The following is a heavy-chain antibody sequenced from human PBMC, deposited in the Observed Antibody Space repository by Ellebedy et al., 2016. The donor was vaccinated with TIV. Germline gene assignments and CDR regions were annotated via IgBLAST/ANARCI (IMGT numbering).Heavy chain of an antibody. Sequence: SETLSLTCSVSGDSIISSAYYWGWIRQPPGKGLEWIGSISYSGYTQSNPPLKSRVTMSVDTSKNQFSLKLSSVTAADTAVYYCARSVLIFTFDKWYSDLWGRGTLVTVSS. D-gene: IGHD3/OR15-3a*01. CDR1: GDSIISSAYY. CDR3: ARSVLIFTFDKWYSDL. J-gene: IGHJ2*01. CDR2: ISYSGYT. V-gene: IGHV4-39*01.